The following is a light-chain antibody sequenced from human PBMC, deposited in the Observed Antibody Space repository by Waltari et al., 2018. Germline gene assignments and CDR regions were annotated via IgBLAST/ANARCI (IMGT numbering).Light chain of an antibody. CDR3: SSYTSSSTYV. V-gene: IGLV2-14*01. J-gene: IGLJ1*01. CDR2: GVS. Sequence: HSVLTQPASVSGSPGQSITISCTGTSSDVGGYNYVSWYQQYPGKAPKPIIYGVSKWPSGVSHRFSGSKSGDTASLTISGLQAEDEADYYCSSYTSSSTYVFGTGTKVTVL. CDR1: SSDVGGYNY.